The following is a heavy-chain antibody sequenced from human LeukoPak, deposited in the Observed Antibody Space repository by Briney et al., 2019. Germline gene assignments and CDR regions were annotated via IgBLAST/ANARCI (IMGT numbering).Heavy chain of an antibody. Sequence: GGSLRLSCEVSGFTFRSYWMSWVRQAPGKGLEWVANIKQDGSEKYCVDSVKGRFTISRDNAKNSLYLQMNSLRAEDTAVHYCARVVGAKGLGYYYYYMDVWGKGATVTVSS. J-gene: IGHJ6*03. CDR2: IKQDGSEK. V-gene: IGHV3-7*01. CDR1: GFTFRSYW. CDR3: ARVVGAKGLGYYYYYMDV. D-gene: IGHD1-26*01.